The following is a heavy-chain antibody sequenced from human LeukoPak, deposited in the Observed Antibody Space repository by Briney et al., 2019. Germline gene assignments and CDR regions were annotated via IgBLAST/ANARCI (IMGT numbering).Heavy chain of an antibody. CDR1: GFTFSDYT. CDR3: ARFAAGGSYYYYMDV. V-gene: IGHV3-21*01. Sequence: GGSLRLSCAASGFTFSDYTMNWVRQAPGKGLEWVSSISSGGTYKYYADSVKGRFTISRDNAKNSLYLQMNSPRADDTAVYYCARFAAGGSYYYYMDVWGKGTTVTVSS. CDR2: ISSGGTYK. J-gene: IGHJ6*03. D-gene: IGHD6-25*01.